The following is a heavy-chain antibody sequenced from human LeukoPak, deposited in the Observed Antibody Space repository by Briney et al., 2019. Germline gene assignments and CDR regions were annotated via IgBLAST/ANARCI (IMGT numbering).Heavy chain of an antibody. CDR2: ISSSGSYI. CDR1: GFTFTTYS. D-gene: IGHD4-17*01. Sequence: PGGSLRLSCEASGFTFTTYSMNWVRQAPGKGLEXVSSISSSGSYIYFADSVKGRFTISRDNAKNSLYLQMNSLRAEDTAVYYCARDYYGDYYFDYWGQGTLVTVSS. V-gene: IGHV3-21*01. CDR3: ARDYYGDYYFDY. J-gene: IGHJ4*02.